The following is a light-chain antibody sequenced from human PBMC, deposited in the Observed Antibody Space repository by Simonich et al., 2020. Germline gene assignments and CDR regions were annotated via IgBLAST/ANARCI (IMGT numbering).Light chain of an antibody. V-gene: IGKV2-30*02. Sequence: DVVMTQSPLSLPVTLGQPASISCRSSQSLVHSDGNTYLNWFQQRPGQSPRRLIYKVSKREAGVPDRFSGSGSGTDFTLKISRVEAEDVGVYYCMQGTHWPPITFGQGTRLEIK. J-gene: IGKJ5*01. CDR3: MQGTHWPPIT. CDR2: KVS. CDR1: QSLVHSDGNTY.